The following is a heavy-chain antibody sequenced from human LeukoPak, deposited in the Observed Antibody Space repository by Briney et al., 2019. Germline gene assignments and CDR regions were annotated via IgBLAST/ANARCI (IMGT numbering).Heavy chain of an antibody. V-gene: IGHV3-48*01. CDR3: ARDPRTYYYDTSDAFDI. Sequence: GGSLRLSCAASGFTFSSYAMSWVRQAPGKGLEWLSYISSSSTTIYYADSVKGRFTISRDNAQNALYLQMSSLRAEDTAVYYCARDPRTYYYDTSDAFDIWGRGTMVTVSS. CDR2: ISSSSTTI. CDR1: GFTFSSYA. D-gene: IGHD3-22*01. J-gene: IGHJ3*02.